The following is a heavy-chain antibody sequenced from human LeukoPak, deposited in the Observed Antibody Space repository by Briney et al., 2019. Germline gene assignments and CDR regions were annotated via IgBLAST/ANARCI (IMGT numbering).Heavy chain of an antibody. CDR1: GYSFTSYW. Sequence: GESLKISCKGSGYSFTSYWIGWVRQMPGKGLEWMGIIYPGDSDTRYSPSFQGQVTISADKSISTAYLQWSSLKASDTAMYYCARGDYDFRNGYSAYYYYMDVWGKGTTVTVSS. CDR2: IYPGDSDT. V-gene: IGHV5-51*01. D-gene: IGHD3/OR15-3a*01. J-gene: IGHJ6*03. CDR3: ARGDYDFRNGYSAYYYYMDV.